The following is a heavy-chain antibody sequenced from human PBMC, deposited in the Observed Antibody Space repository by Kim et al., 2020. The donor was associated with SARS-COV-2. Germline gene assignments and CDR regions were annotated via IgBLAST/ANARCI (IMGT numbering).Heavy chain of an antibody. CDR3: ARQSATDYYYYMDV. CDR1: GGSLSSYY. D-gene: IGHD4-4*01. CDR2: IYYSGST. J-gene: IGHJ6*03. V-gene: IGHV4-59*08. Sequence: SETLSLTCTVSGGSLSSYYWSWIRQPPGKGLEWIGYIYYSGSTNYNPSLKSRVTISVDTSKNQFSLKLSSVTAADTAVYYCARQSATDYYYYMDVWGKGTTVTVSS.